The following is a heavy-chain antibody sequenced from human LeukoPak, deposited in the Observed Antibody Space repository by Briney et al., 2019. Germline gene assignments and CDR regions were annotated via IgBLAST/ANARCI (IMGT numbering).Heavy chain of an antibody. CDR2: IIPIFGTA. V-gene: IGHV1-69*05. Sequence: ASVKVSCKASGGTFSSYAISWVRQAPGQGLEWMGGIIPIFGTANYAQKLQGRVTMTTDTSTSTAYMELRSLRSDDTAVYYCARLGSPIYYYYIDVWGKGTTVTVSS. CDR3: ARLGSPIYYYYIDV. D-gene: IGHD1-26*01. CDR1: GGTFSSYA. J-gene: IGHJ6*03.